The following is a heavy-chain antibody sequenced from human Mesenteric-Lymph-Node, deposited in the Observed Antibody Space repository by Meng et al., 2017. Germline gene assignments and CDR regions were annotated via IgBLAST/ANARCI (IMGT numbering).Heavy chain of an antibody. D-gene: IGHD3-16*02. CDR3: ARDRDDYDYVWGSYLVAGDDAFDI. CDR1: GDSVSSNSAA. J-gene: IGHJ3*02. V-gene: IGHV6-1*01. Sequence: SQTLSLTCAISGDSVSSNSAAWNWIRQSPSRGLEWLGRTYYRSKWYNDYAVSVKSRITINPDTSKNQFSLQLNSVTPEDTAVYYCARDRDDYDYVWGSYLVAGDDAFDIWGQGTMVTVS. CDR2: TYYRSKWYN.